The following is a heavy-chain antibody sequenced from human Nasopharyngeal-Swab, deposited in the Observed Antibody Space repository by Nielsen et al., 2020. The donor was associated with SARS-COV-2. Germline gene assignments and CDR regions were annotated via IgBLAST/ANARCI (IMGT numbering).Heavy chain of an antibody. Sequence: ASVKVSCKASGYTFTDYFMHWVRQAPGQGLEWMGRINPNSGDTKYAEIFRDRVTVTRDTSITTVYMELSSLRSDETAVYYCVSDDGDVPGITGSGPPGGFWGQGTLVTVSS. CDR3: VSDDGDVPGITGSGPPGGF. V-gene: IGHV1-2*06. CDR1: GYTFTDYF. J-gene: IGHJ4*01. CDR2: INPNSGDT. D-gene: IGHD3-10*01.